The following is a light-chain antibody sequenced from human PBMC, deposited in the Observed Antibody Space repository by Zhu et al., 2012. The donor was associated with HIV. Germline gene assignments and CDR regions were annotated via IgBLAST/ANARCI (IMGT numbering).Light chain of an antibody. CDR1: QSVGTN. J-gene: IGKJ1*01. Sequence: EIVLTQSPGTLSLSPGERATLSCRASQSVGTNLAWYQQTPGQTPRLLISRASTRATGVPARFSGSGSGTEFTLTISSLQSEDFAVYYCQQYNNWPPTFGQGTKVEIK. CDR3: QQYNNWPPT. CDR2: RAS. V-gene: IGKV3-15*01.